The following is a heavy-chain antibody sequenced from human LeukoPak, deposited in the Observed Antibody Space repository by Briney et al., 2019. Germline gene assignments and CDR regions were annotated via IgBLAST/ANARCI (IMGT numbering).Heavy chain of an antibody. CDR2: IYYSGST. J-gene: IGHJ4*02. Sequence: SETLSLTCTVSGGSISSYYWSWIRQPPGKGLEWIGYIYYSGSTNYNPSLKSRVTISVDTSKNQFSLKLSSVTAADTAVYYCARADKERNYDILTGYYNVIPYYFDYWGQGTLVTVSS. D-gene: IGHD3-9*01. V-gene: IGHV4-59*01. CDR1: GGSISSYY. CDR3: ARADKERNYDILTGYYNVIPYYFDY.